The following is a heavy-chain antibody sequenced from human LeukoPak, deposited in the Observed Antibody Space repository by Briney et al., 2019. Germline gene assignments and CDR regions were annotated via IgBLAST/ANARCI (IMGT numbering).Heavy chain of an antibody. J-gene: IGHJ4*02. CDR2: INPNSGGT. D-gene: IGHD3-22*01. CDR1: GYTFTGYY. CDR3: ARATSRYYDSSGYSH. Sequence: ASVKVSCKASGYTFTGYYMHWVRQAPGQGLEWMGWINPNSGGTIYAQKFQGRVTMTRDTSISTAYMELSRLRSDDTAVYYCARATSRYYDSSGYSHWGQGTLVTVSS. V-gene: IGHV1-2*02.